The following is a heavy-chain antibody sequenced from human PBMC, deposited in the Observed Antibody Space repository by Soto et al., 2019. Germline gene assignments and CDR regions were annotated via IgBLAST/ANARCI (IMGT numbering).Heavy chain of an antibody. CDR3: ARDGPYGSGKDYYYSGMDV. J-gene: IGHJ6*02. V-gene: IGHV4-31*03. CDR2: IYYSGST. CDR1: GGSISSGGYY. D-gene: IGHD3-10*01. Sequence: KTSETLSLTCTVSGGSISSGGYYWRWIRQHPGKGLEWIGYIYYSGSTYYNPSLKSRVTISVDTSKNQFSLKLSSVTAADTAVYYCARDGPYGSGKDYYYSGMDVWGQGTTVTVSS.